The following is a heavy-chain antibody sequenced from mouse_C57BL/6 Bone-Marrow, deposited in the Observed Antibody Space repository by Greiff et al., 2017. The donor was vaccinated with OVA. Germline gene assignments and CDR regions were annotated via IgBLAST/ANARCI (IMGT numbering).Heavy chain of an antibody. J-gene: IGHJ2*01. CDR2: ISNLAYSI. D-gene: IGHD2-4*01. CDR3: ARYDYYFDY. V-gene: IGHV5-15*01. CDR1: GFTFSDYG. Sequence: EVHLVESGGGLVQPGGSLKLSCAASGFTFSDYGMAWVRQAPRKGPEWVAFISNLAYSIYYADTVTGRFTISRENAKNTLYLEMSSLRSEDTAMYYCARYDYYFDYWGQGTTLTVSS.